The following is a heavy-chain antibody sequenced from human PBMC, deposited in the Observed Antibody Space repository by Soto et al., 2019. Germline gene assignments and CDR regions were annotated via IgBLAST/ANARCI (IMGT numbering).Heavy chain of an antibody. V-gene: IGHV3-74*01. Sequence: PGGSLRLSCAASGFTFSSHWMHWVRQAAGKGLVWVSRINPGGSSTSYADSVNGRFTISRDNAKNTIYLQMNSLRAEDTAVYYCARAGGGGFWGQGTVVTVSS. J-gene: IGHJ4*02. D-gene: IGHD2-15*01. CDR1: GFTFSSHW. CDR2: INPGGSST. CDR3: ARAGGGGF.